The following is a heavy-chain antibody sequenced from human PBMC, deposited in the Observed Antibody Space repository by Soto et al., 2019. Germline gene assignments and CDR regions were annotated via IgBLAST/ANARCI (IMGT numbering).Heavy chain of an antibody. Sequence: QVQLVQSGGEVKKPGASVKVSCQASGYTFSDYAISWVRQAPGQGLEWMCWISASTRNTDQAQNFQGRVILTLDTSTNTAYMELRSLRSDDTAVYYCVRCYCSVGSCYACWHFDLGGRGTLVTVSS. CDR3: VRCYCSVGSCYACWHFDL. CDR1: GYTFSDYA. CDR2: ISASTRNT. D-gene: IGHD2-15*01. J-gene: IGHJ2*01. V-gene: IGHV1-18*01.